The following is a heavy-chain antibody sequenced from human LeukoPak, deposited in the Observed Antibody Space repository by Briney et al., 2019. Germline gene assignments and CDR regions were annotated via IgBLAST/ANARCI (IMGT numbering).Heavy chain of an antibody. J-gene: IGHJ4*02. Sequence: ASVTVSFTVSGYTLTELSMHWVRQAPGKGKEWMGGFDPEDGETIYAQKFQGRVTMTEDTSTHTAYMELSSLRSEDTAVYYCATFEVATMVIHFYYWGQGTLGTVSS. D-gene: IGHD5-24*01. CDR2: FDPEDGET. CDR1: GYTLTELS. CDR3: ATFEVATMVIHFYY. V-gene: IGHV1-24*01.